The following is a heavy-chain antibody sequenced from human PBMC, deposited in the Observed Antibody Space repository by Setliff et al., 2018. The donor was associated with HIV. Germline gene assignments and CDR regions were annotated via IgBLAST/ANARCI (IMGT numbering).Heavy chain of an antibody. CDR3: ARDWNHYFYYMDV. CDR2: INHSGST. J-gene: IGHJ6*03. Sequence: NPSETLSLTCAVYGGSLNDYYWSWIRLPPGKGLEWFGEINHSGSTNYNPSLKSRVTISVDTSKNQFSLKLTSVTAADTAVYYCARDWNHYFYYMDVWGKGTTVTVSS. D-gene: IGHD1-1*01. CDR1: GGSLNDYY. V-gene: IGHV4-34*01.